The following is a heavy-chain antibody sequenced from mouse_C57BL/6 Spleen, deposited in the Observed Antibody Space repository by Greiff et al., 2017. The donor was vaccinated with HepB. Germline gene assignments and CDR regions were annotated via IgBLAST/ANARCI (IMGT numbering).Heavy chain of an antibody. Sequence: QVQLQQSGAELVKPGASVKISCKASGYAFSTYWMNWVKQRPGKGLEWIGQIYPGDGDTNYNGKFKGKATLTADKSSSTAYMQLSSLTSEDSAVYCCASLGRRWYFDVWGTGTTVTVSS. CDR3: ASLGRRWYFDV. V-gene: IGHV1-80*01. CDR2: IYPGDGDT. D-gene: IGHD4-1*01. CDR1: GYAFSTYW. J-gene: IGHJ1*03.